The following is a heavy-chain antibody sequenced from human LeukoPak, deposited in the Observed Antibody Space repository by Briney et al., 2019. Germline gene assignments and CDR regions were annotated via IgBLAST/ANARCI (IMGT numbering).Heavy chain of an antibody. CDR2: ISGSGDST. J-gene: IGHJ4*02. D-gene: IGHD6-13*01. V-gene: IGHV3-23*01. CDR1: GFTFSSYA. Sequence: GGSLRLSCAASGFTFSSYAMSWVRQAPGKGLEWVSAISGSGDSTYHGDSVKGRFTISRDNSKNTLYLQMNSLRAEDTAVYYCAKTRPLDSSSWSHGDYWGQGTLVTVSS. CDR3: AKTRPLDSSSWSHGDY.